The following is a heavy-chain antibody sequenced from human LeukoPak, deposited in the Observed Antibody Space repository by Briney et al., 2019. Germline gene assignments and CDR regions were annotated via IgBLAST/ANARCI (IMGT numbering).Heavy chain of an antibody. CDR1: GHGLPFFW. Sequence: PGLSVNFACPGHGHGLPFFWMGWARYTTGQGMEWMGWLDPSNSYARYSLSFQGHATFSSAKSITTIYLNWSRLNSSHTTLHYCASSDSGDRRWGQGTLVTVSS. J-gene: IGHJ4*02. D-gene: IGHD4-17*01. V-gene: IGHV5-10-1*01. CDR2: LDPSNSYA. CDR3: ASSDSGDRR.